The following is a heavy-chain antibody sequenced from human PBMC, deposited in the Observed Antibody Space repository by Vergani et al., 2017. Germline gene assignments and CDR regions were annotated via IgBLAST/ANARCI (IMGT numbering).Heavy chain of an antibody. CDR1: GFSFSSFG. J-gene: IGHJ4*01. Sequence: QVQLVESGGGVVQPGRSLRLSCAASGFSFSSFGLHWVRQAPGKGLEWVAFIHYDGSHEYYIDSVKGRFTISRDNSKNTLILQMNGLRAEDTAVYYCARDRRCATISCYFSWAFDYWGLGTLVSVSS. V-gene: IGHV3-33*01. CDR2: IHYDGSHE. CDR3: ARDRRCATISCYFSWAFDY. D-gene: IGHD2-2*01.